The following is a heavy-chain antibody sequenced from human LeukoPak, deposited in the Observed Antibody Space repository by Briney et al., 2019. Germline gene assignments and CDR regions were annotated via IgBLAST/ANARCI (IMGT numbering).Heavy chain of an antibody. V-gene: IGHV4-59*08. Sequence: PSETLSLTCTVSGGSISIYYWSWIRQPPGKGLEWIGYIYYSGTTIYNPSLMSRGTISVDTSKNQFSLKLSSVTAADTAVYYCARHEVVVAASDAFDTWGEGTMVTVSS. CDR1: GGSISIYY. CDR3: ARHEVVVAASDAFDT. CDR2: IYYSGTT. D-gene: IGHD2-15*01. J-gene: IGHJ3*02.